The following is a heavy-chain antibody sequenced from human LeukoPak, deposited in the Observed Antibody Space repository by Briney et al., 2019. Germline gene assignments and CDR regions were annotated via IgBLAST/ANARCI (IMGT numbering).Heavy chain of an antibody. D-gene: IGHD3-10*01. CDR3: AREGYYGAFDI. CDR1: GFTFSTYS. Sequence: GGSLRLSCAASGFTFSTYSMNXVRQAPGKGLEWVSYIGANSAIFHADSVKGRFTISRDNAKNPLSLQMNSLRDDDTALYYCAREGYYGAFDIWGQGTMVTVSS. V-gene: IGHV3-48*02. J-gene: IGHJ3*02. CDR2: IGANSAI.